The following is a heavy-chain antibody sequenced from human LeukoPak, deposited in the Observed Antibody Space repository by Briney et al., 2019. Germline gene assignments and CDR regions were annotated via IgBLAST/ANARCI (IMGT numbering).Heavy chain of an antibody. J-gene: IGHJ3*02. CDR1: GGSISSHY. D-gene: IGHD3-10*01. CDR3: ARDYYGSGSYHSCAFDI. V-gene: IGHV4-59*11. CDR2: IYYSGST. Sequence: SETLSLTCTVSGGSISSHYWSWIRQPPGKGLEWIGYIYYSGSTNYNPSLKSRVTISVDTTKNQFSLKLSSVTAADTAVYYCARDYYGSGSYHSCAFDIWGQGTMVTVSS.